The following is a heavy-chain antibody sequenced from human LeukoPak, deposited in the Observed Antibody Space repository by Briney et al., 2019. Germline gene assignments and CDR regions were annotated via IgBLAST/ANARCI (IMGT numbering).Heavy chain of an antibody. CDR1: GGSISSGGYY. Sequence: SETLSLTCTVSGGSISSGGYYWSWIRQHPGKGLEWIGYIYYSGSTYYNPSLKSRVTISVDTSKNQFSLKLSSVTAADTAVYYCARDLPHYYDRRGPDAFDIWGQGTMVTVSS. J-gene: IGHJ3*02. CDR3: ARDLPHYYDRRGPDAFDI. CDR2: IYYSGST. V-gene: IGHV4-31*03. D-gene: IGHD3-22*01.